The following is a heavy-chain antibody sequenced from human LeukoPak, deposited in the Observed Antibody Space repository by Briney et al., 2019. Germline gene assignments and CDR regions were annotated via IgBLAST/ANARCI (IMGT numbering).Heavy chain of an antibody. CDR3: PKADAEIVVVVTAVDY. CDR1: GFTFSSYA. D-gene: IGHD2-15*01. CDR2: ISGSGGST. Sequence: GGSLRLSCAASGFTFSSYAMSWVRQAPGKGLEWVSAISGSGGSTYYAESVKGRFTISRDNSKNTLYLQMNSLRAEDTSVYYCPKADAEIVVVVTAVDYWAREPWSPSPQ. V-gene: IGHV3-23*01. J-gene: IGHJ4*02.